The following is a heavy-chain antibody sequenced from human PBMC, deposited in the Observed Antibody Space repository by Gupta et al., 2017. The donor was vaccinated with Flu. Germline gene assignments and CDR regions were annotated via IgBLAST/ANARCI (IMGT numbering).Heavy chain of an antibody. CDR2: INRDGSVI. Sequence: EVQLVESGGGLVQPGGSLRLSCGASGFTLSDYWMSWVRQAPGKGPELVANINRDGSVINYMDFVRGRFTISRDNAKNAVYFQMNSLRVDDTAVYYCARDVGPGDYDSWGQGTLVTVSS. V-gene: IGHV3-7*01. J-gene: IGHJ5*01. CDR3: ARDVGPGDYDS. CDR1: GFTLSDYW. D-gene: IGHD4-17*01.